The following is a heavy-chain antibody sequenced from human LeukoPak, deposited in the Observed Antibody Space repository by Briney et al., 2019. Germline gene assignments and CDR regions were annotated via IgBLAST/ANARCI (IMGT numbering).Heavy chain of an antibody. CDR3: ARDVGFNNGWPA. V-gene: IGHV3-48*03. J-gene: IGHJ5*02. Sequence: TGGSLRLFCVASGFTFRTYEMNWVRQAPGKGLEWISYISVGGSDEDYADSVKGRFSISRDNAKNSLFLQMNSLRVEDTAVYYCARDVGFNNGWPAWGQGTLVTVSS. CDR2: ISVGGSDE. CDR1: GFTFRTYE. D-gene: IGHD6-19*01.